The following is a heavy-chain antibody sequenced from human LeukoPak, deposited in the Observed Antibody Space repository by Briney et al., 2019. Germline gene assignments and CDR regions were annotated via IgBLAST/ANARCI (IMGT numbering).Heavy chain of an antibody. V-gene: IGHV1-8*01. CDR3: ARGVRGAAAGKA. Sequence: ASVKVSCKASGYTFTSHDINWVRQATGQGLEWMGWMNPNSGNTGYAQKFQGRVTMTRNTSISTAYMELSSLRSEDTAVYYCARGVRGAAAGKAWGQGTLVTVSS. CDR2: MNPNSGNT. CDR1: GYTFTSHD. J-gene: IGHJ4*02. D-gene: IGHD6-13*01.